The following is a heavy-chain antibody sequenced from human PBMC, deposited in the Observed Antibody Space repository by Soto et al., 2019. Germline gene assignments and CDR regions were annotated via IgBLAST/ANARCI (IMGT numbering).Heavy chain of an antibody. CDR2: INHSGST. CDR1: GGSFSGYY. Sequence: SETLSLTCAVYGGSFSGYYWSWIRQPPGKGLEWIGEINHSGSTNYNPSLKSRVTISVDTSKNQFSLKLSSVTAADTAVYYCARVAEGTLDYWGQGTLVTVSS. CDR3: ARVAEGTLDY. J-gene: IGHJ4*02. V-gene: IGHV4-34*01.